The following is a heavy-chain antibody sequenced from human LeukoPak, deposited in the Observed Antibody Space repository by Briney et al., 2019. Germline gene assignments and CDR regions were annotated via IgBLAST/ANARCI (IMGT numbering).Heavy chain of an antibody. CDR1: GFTFDDYA. Sequence: PGGSLRLSCAASGFTFDDYAMHWVRQAPGKGLEWVSGISWNSGSIGYADSVKGRFTISRDNAKNSLYLQMNSLRAEDMALYYCAKSGGGSGSYQFDYWGQGTLVTVSS. CDR3: AKSGGGSGSYQFDY. D-gene: IGHD1-26*01. J-gene: IGHJ4*02. V-gene: IGHV3-9*03. CDR2: ISWNSGSI.